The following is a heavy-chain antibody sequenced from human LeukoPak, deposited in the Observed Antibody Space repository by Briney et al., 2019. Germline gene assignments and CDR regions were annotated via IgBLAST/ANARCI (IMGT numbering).Heavy chain of an antibody. V-gene: IGHV4-4*07. CDR3: ARRSSYSYGMDV. D-gene: IGHD6-6*01. Sequence: SETLSLTFIVSGGSLSNYYWGWIRQPAGRGLAWVGRIYTSGNTNYNPSRQSRVTMSVDTSKNQFSLKLSSVTAADTAVYYCARRSSYSYGMDVWGQGTTVTVSS. CDR2: IYTSGNT. J-gene: IGHJ6*02. CDR1: GGSLSNYY.